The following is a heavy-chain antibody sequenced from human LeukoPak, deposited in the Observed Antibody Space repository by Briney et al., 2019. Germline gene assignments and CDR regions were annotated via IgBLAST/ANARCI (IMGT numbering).Heavy chain of an antibody. J-gene: IGHJ4*02. V-gene: IGHV3-48*04. CDR2: ISRSSSTI. CDR3: ARIQEYYYDSSGYLFFFDY. D-gene: IGHD3-22*01. Sequence: GGSLRLSCAASGFTFSRYSMNWVRQAPGKGLEWVSYISRSSSTIHYADSVKGRFTISRDNAKNSLYLQMNSLRAEDTAVYYCARIQEYYYDSSGYLFFFDYWGQGTLVTVSS. CDR1: GFTFSRYS.